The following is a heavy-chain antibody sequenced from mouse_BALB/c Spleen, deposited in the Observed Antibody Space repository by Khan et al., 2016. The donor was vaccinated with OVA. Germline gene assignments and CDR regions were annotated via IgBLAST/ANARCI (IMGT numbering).Heavy chain of an antibody. J-gene: IGHJ2*01. CDR2: IWAGGST. D-gene: IGHD1-3*01. Sequence: QVQLKESGPGLVAPSQCLSITCTVSGFSFTSYGVHWVRQPPGKGLEWLGVIWAGGSTNYNSALMSRLSISKDNSKSQVFLKLNSVQTDDTTMYYCARLEDIWGQGTTLTVSS. CDR1: GFSFTSYG. CDR3: ARLEDI. V-gene: IGHV2-9*02.